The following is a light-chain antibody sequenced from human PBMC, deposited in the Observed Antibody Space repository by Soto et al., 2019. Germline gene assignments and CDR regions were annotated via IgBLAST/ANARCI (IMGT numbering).Light chain of an antibody. Sequence: VMTQSPATLSVSPGERATLSCRASQSVSTSLAWYQQQPGQAPRLLIYDASTRATGIPGRFSGSGSGTEFTLTINSLQSEDFAVYYCQQYNFWYTFGQGTKLEIK. CDR3: QQYNFWYT. V-gene: IGKV3-15*01. CDR1: QSVSTS. J-gene: IGKJ2*01. CDR2: DAS.